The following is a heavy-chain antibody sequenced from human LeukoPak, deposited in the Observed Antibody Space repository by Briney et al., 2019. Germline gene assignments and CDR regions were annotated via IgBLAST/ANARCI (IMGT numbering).Heavy chain of an antibody. D-gene: IGHD5-18*01. V-gene: IGHV4-39*01. CDR2: IHYTGST. CDR1: GGSISSISSNN. J-gene: IGHJ5*02. Sequence: SETLSLTCAVSGGSISSISSNNWAWIRQPPGKGLELIAAIHYTGSTYYNPSFMSRVTISVDTSKNQFSLKLNSPTATDTAVYYCARLPTGYPNWFDTWGQGILVTVSS. CDR3: ARLPTGYPNWFDT.